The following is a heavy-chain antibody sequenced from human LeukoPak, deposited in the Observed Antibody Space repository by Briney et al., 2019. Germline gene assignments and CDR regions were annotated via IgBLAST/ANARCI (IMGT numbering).Heavy chain of an antibody. CDR2: ITGSGGST. D-gene: IGHD6-13*01. V-gene: IGHV3-23*01. CDR1: GFTFNTNA. CDR3: AKTHSSSWYQFDY. Sequence: GGPLRLSCAASGFTFNTNAMTWVRQAPGKGLEWVSAITGSGGSTYYANSVKGRFTVSRDNSKNTLFLQMNSLRAEDTAVYYCAKTHSSSWYQFDYWGQGTLVPVSS. J-gene: IGHJ4*02.